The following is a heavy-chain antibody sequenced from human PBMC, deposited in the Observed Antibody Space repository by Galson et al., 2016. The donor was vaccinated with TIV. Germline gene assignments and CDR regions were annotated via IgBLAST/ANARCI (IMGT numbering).Heavy chain of an antibody. CDR3: AKCRNTAMDTYYYYYGLDV. V-gene: IGHV1-69*01. D-gene: IGHD5-18*01. CDR1: GYTFSSFV. J-gene: IGHJ6*02. Sequence: SCKASGYTFSSFVISWVRQAPGQGLEWMGGIIPLFGEAHYAQKFQGRVTISADESTSTVYMELSGLRSGDTAMYYCAKCRNTAMDTYYYYYGLDVWGQGTTVSVSS. CDR2: IIPLFGEA.